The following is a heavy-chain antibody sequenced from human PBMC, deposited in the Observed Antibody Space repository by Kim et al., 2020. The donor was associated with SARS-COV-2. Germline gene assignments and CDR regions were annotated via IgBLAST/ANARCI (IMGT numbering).Heavy chain of an antibody. CDR3: ARMRVDIEFTPTAHTLHYYGLDV. J-gene: IGHJ6*02. Sequence: SETLSLTCSVSGASINSGDYYWTWIRQPAGKGLEWIGHIYTAGDTNYNPSFKSRLSISIDMSKSQFSLRLTSVTAADTAVYYCARMRVDIEFTPTAHTLHYYGLDVWGQGTTVIVSS. D-gene: IGHD1-1*01. CDR1: GASINSGDYY. CDR2: IYTAGDT. V-gene: IGHV4-61*09.